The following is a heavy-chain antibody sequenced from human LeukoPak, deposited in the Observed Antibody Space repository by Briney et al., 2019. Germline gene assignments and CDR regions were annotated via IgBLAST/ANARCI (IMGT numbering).Heavy chain of an antibody. D-gene: IGHD1-26*01. V-gene: IGHV3-66*02. CDR1: GFTVSSNY. J-gene: IGHJ4*02. CDR2: IYSGGST. Sequence: PGGSLRLXCAASGFTVSSNYMGWVRQAPGKWLEWLSIIYSGGSTYYADSVKGRFTISRDNSKNTLYLQMNSLRAEDTAVYYCARDEWELLRAYWGQGTLVTVSS. CDR3: ARDEWELLRAY.